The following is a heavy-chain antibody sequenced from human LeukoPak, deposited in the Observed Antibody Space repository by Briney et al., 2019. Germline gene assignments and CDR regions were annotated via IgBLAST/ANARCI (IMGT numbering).Heavy chain of an antibody. CDR3: ARVYYYDSSGTFDF. D-gene: IGHD3-22*01. CDR1: GGSISSYY. V-gene: IGHV4-4*07. Sequence: SETLSLTCTVSGGSISSYYWSWIRQPAGKGLEWIGRIYTSGSTNYNPSLKSRVTMSVETSKNQFSLKLRSVTAADTAVYYCARVYYYDSSGTFDFWGQGTMVTVSS. J-gene: IGHJ3*01. CDR2: IYTSGST.